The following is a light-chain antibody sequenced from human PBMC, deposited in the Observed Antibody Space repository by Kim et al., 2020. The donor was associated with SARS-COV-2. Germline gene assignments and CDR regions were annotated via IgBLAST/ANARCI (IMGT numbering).Light chain of an antibody. CDR2: QDS. J-gene: IGLJ1*01. CDR3: QAWDSGTDV. Sequence: SVSPGQTASITCSGDKLEDTYACWYQQKPGQSPVLVIYQDSKRPSGIPERFSGSNSGNTATLTIGGTQAMDEADYYCQAWDSGTDVFGTGTKVTVL. CDR1: KLEDTY. V-gene: IGLV3-1*01.